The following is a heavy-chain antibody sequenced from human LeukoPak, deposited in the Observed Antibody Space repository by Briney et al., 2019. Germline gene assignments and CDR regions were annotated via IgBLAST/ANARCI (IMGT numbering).Heavy chain of an antibody. D-gene: IGHD6-6*01. CDR1: GFTLSSYG. CDR3: ASEYSSSSGDDY. CDR2: ISYAGSNK. Sequence: GGSLRLSCAASGFTLSSYGMHWVRQAPGKGLEWVAVISYAGSNKYYVDSVKGRFTISRDNSKNTLYLQMNSLRAEDTAVYYCASEYSSSSGDDYWGQGTLVTVSS. J-gene: IGHJ4*02. V-gene: IGHV3-30*03.